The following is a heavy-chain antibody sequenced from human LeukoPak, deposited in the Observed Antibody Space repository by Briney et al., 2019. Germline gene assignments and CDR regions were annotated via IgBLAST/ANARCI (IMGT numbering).Heavy chain of an antibody. D-gene: IGHD3-3*01. V-gene: IGHV3-23*01. CDR2: ISGSGGST. J-gene: IGHJ4*02. CDR1: GFTFSSYA. Sequence: GGSLRLSCAASGFTFSSYAMSWVRQAPGKGLEWVSAISGSGGSTYYADSVKGRYTISRDNSKNTLYLQMNSLRAEDTAVYYCAANYDFWSGYSDWGQGTLVTVSS. CDR3: AANYDFWSGYSD.